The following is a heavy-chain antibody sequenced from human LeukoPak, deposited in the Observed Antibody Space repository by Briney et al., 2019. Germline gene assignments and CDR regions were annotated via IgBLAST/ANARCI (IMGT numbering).Heavy chain of an antibody. Sequence: PGGSLRLSCSASGFTVSSNYMSSVRQAPGKGLEWVSVIYSGGSTYYADSVKGRFTISRDNSKNTLYLQMNSLRAEDTAVYYCASVGASPYYYYYYYMDVWGKGTTVTVSS. J-gene: IGHJ6*03. V-gene: IGHV3-53*01. CDR3: ASVGASPYYYYYYYMDV. CDR1: GFTVSSNY. CDR2: IYSGGST. D-gene: IGHD1-26*01.